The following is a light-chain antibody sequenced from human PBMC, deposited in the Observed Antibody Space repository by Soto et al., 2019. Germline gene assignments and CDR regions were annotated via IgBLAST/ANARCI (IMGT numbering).Light chain of an antibody. CDR2: DAS. CDR3: QHRTNWPPVT. Sequence: EIVLTQSPATLSLSPGERAALSCRASQSVGSHLAWYQQKPGQPPRRLIYDASNRAPGIPARFSGSGSGTDFTLTISSLEPEDFAVYYCQHRTNWPPVTFGQGTRLEIK. CDR1: QSVGSH. J-gene: IGKJ5*01. V-gene: IGKV3-11*01.